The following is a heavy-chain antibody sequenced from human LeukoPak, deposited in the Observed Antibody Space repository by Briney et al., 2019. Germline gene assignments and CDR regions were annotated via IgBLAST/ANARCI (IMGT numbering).Heavy chain of an antibody. D-gene: IGHD3-3*01. CDR1: GFTFSSYG. V-gene: IGHV3-30*02. J-gene: IGHJ4*02. CDR3: AKTYYDFWSGSGCFDY. CDR2: IGSNK. Sequence: GGSLRLSCAASGFTFSSYGMHWVRQAPGKGLEWVAFIGSNKYYADSVKGRFTISRDNSKNTLYLQMNSLRAEDTAVYYCAKTYYDFWSGSGCFDYWGQETLVTVSS.